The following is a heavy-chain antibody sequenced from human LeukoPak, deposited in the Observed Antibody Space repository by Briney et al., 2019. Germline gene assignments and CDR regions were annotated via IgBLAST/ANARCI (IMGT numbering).Heavy chain of an antibody. CDR3: ARRWYFDL. CDR1: GFTFSIYA. Sequence: PGGSLRLSCAASGFTFSIYAMHWVRQAPGKGLEWVAVISNDGSDKYYADSVKGRFIISRDNSKSTLYLQMNSLRTEDTAVYYCARRWYFDLWGRGTLVTVSS. CDR2: ISNDGSDK. J-gene: IGHJ2*01. V-gene: IGHV3-30*04.